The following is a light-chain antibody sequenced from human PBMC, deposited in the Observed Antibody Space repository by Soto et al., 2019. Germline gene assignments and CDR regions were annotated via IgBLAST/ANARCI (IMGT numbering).Light chain of an antibody. Sequence: EIVMTQSPATLSVSPGERATLSCRASQSVSSNLAWYQHKPGQAPRLLIYGASTRATGIPARFSGSGSGTEFTLTISSLEPEDFGMYYCQQYERSPLTFGGGTKVDIK. CDR1: QSVSSN. V-gene: IGKV3-15*01. CDR3: QQYERSPLT. J-gene: IGKJ4*01. CDR2: GAS.